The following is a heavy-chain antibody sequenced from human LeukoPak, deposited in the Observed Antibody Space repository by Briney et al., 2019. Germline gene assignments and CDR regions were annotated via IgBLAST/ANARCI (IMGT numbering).Heavy chain of an antibody. CDR3: AREPAPHTLQYQVL. CDR2: IYYSGST. J-gene: IGHJ4*02. V-gene: IGHV4-31*03. CDR1: GGSISSGGYY. Sequence: SETLSLTCTVSGGSISSGGYYWSWVRQHPGKGLEWIGYIYYSGSTYYNPSLKSRVTISVETAKNGFSVKLRDVSDAGTAGYYCAREPAPHTLQYQVLWGQGTLVTVSS. D-gene: IGHD4-4*01.